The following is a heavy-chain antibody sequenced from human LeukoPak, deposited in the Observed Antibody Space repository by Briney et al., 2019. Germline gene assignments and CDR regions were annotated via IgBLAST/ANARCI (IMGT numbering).Heavy chain of an antibody. V-gene: IGHV5-51*01. CDR1: GYSFTSYW. CDR2: IYPGDSDT. J-gene: IGHJ4*02. D-gene: IGHD3-22*01. CDR3: ARRRFFGVYLDSSGYYYFDY. Sequence: GESLKISCKGSGYSFTSYWIGWVRQMPGKGLEWMGIIYPGDSDTRYSPSFQGQVTISADKSISTAYLQWSSLKASDTAMYYCARRRFFGVYLDSSGYYYFDYWGQGTLVTVSS.